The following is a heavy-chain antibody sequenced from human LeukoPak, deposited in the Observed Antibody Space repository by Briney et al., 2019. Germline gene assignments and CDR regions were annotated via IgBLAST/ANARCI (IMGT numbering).Heavy chain of an antibody. CDR1: GYTFTSYG. CDR3: ARARPYYDILTGHYPDYYYGMDV. D-gene: IGHD3-9*01. J-gene: IGHJ6*02. CDR2: ISAYNGNT. Sequence: ASVKVSCKASGYTFTSYGISWVRQAPGQGLEWMGWISAYNGNTNYAQKLQGRVTMTTDTSTSTAYMELRSLRSDDTAVYYCARARPYYDILTGHYPDYYYGMDVWGQGTTVTVSS. V-gene: IGHV1-18*01.